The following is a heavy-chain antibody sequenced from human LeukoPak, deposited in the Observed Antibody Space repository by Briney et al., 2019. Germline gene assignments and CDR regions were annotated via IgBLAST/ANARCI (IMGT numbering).Heavy chain of an antibody. Sequence: APVKVSCKASGYTFTSYYMHWVRQAPGQGLEWMGIINPSGGSTSYAQKFQGRVTMTRGTSTSTVHMELSSLRSEDTAVYYCARTGIAVQGFDYWGQGTLVTVSS. D-gene: IGHD6-19*01. CDR1: GYTFTSYY. V-gene: IGHV1-46*01. CDR2: INPSGGST. J-gene: IGHJ4*02. CDR3: ARTGIAVQGFDY.